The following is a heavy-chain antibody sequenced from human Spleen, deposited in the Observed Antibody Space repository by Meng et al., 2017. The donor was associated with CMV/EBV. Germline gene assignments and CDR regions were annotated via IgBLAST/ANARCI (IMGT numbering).Heavy chain of an antibody. J-gene: IGHJ4*02. CDR2: INPSVGST. Sequence: TSHYMHWVRQAPGHGLEWMGMINPSVGSTTYAQKFQGRVSLTRDTSTSTFYMELSSLRSEDTAMYYCARGTFYYGSGTYYAPSYFDFWGRGALVTVSS. D-gene: IGHD3-10*01. CDR1: TSHY. V-gene: IGHV1-46*01. CDR3: ARGTFYYGSGTYYAPSYFDF.